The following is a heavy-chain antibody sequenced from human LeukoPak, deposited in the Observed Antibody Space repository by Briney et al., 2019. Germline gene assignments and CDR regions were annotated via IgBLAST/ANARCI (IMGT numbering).Heavy chain of an antibody. CDR2: IYYSGST. J-gene: IGHJ5*02. CDR1: GGSISSYY. V-gene: IGHV4-59*12. CDR3: ARDQSQLVGDNWFDP. D-gene: IGHD6-6*01. Sequence: PSETLSLTCTVSGGSISSYYWSWIRQPPGKGLEWIGYIYYSGSTNYNPSLKSRVTISVDTSKNQFSLKLSSVTAADTAVYYCARDQSQLVGDNWFDPWGQGTLVTVSS.